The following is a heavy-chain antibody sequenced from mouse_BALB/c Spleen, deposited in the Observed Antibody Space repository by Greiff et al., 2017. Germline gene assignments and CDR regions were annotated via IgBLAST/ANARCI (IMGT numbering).Heavy chain of an antibody. CDR1: GFTFSDYY. CDR2: ISDGGSYT. V-gene: IGHV5-4*02. J-gene: IGHJ4*01. D-gene: IGHD2-1*01. Sequence: EVQGVESGGGLVKPGGSLKLSCAASGFTFSDYYMYWVRQTPEKRLEWVATISDGGSYTYYPDSVKGRFTISRDNAKNNLYLQMSSLKSEDTAMYYCARGGNYDYYAMDYWGQGTSVTVSS. CDR3: ARGGNYDYYAMDY.